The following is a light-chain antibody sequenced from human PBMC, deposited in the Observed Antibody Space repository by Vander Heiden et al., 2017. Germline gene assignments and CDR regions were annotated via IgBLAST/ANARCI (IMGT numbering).Light chain of an antibody. V-gene: IGKV1-5*03. CDR2: KAS. J-gene: IGKJ3*01. CDR3: QEDNSFFT. CDR1: QSIGIY. Sequence: DIQMTQSPSTLSASVGDRVTITCRASQSIGIYLAWYQQSPGKAPKLLIYKASILESGVPSRFSGSGSGTEFALTINSLQPDDFATYYCQEDNSFFTFGHGTKVDIK.